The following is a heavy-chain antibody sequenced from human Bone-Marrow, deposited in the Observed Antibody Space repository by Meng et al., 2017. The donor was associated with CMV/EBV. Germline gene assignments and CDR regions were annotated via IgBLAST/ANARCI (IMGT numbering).Heavy chain of an antibody. CDR3: ARVGSSSWSLAIDY. V-gene: IGHV3-21*01. Sequence: GGSLRLSCAASGFTFSSYSMNWVRQAPGKGLEWVSSISSSSYIYYADSVKGRFTISRDNAKNSLYLQMNSLRAEDTAVYYCARVGSSSWSLAIDYWGQGTLVTVSS. D-gene: IGHD6-13*01. J-gene: IGHJ4*02. CDR2: ISSSSYI. CDR1: GFTFSSYS.